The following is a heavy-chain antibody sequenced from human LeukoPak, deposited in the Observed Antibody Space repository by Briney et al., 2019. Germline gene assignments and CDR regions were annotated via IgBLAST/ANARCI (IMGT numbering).Heavy chain of an antibody. V-gene: IGHV5-51*01. Sequence: GEPLKISCKGSGYSFTSYWFGWVRQMPGKGLECMGIIYPGDSDTRYSPSFQGQVTISADKSISTAYLQWSSLKASDTAIYYCASLARRVYVEYYFDYWGQGTLVTVSS. CDR3: ASLARRVYVEYYFDY. CDR1: GYSFTSYW. J-gene: IGHJ4*02. CDR2: IYPGDSDT. D-gene: IGHD2-8*01.